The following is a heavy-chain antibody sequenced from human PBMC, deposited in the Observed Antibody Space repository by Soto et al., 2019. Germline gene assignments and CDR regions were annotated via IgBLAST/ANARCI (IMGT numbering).Heavy chain of an antibody. CDR3: ARARRWVLTGYWEFDY. Sequence: SVTLSLTCPFSGFSLSSYYWILIRPPPGKGLEWIGYIYYSGSTYYNPSLKSRVTISVDTSKNQFSLKLSSVTAADTAVYYCARARRWVLTGYWEFDYWGQGNLVTVSS. CDR1: GFSLSSYY. D-gene: IGHD3-9*01. J-gene: IGHJ4*02. V-gene: IGHV4-59*08. CDR2: IYYSGST.